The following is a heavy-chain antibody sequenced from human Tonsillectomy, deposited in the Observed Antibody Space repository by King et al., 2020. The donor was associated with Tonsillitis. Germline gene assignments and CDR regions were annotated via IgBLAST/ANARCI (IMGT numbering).Heavy chain of an antibody. V-gene: IGHV4-39*01. CDR1: GGSISSYSYY. Sequence: LQLQESGPGLVKPSETLSLTCTVSGGSISSYSYYWGWIRQPPGKGLEWIGTIYYTGSTYYNPSLKSRLTISVDTSKNQFSLKLSLGTAADTAVYYCTLNYYGSGSYYEASDYWGQGTLVTVSS. CDR3: TLNYYGSGSYYEASDY. J-gene: IGHJ4*02. D-gene: IGHD3-10*01. CDR2: IYYTGST.